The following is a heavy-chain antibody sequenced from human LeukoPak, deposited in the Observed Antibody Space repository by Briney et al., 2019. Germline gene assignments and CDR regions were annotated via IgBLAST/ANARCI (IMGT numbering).Heavy chain of an antibody. J-gene: IGHJ4*02. CDR1: GFTVSSNY. CDR2: IYSGGRT. V-gene: IGHV3-53*01. D-gene: IGHD1-26*01. CDR3: ARDTVGALGYFDY. Sequence: GGSLRLSCAASGFTVSSNYMSWVRQAPGRGLEWVSVIYSGGRTYYADSVKGRFTISRDNSKHTLYLQMNSLRAEDTAVYYCARDTVGALGYFDYWGQGTLVTVSS.